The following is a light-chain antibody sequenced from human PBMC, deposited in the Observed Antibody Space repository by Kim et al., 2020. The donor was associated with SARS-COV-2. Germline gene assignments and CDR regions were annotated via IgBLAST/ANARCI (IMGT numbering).Light chain of an antibody. V-gene: IGLV2-11*01. Sequence: GQSVTISCTGTSSDVGGYNDVSWYQQHPGKAPKLMIYDVSKRPSGVPDRFSGSKSGNTASLTISGLQAEDEADYYCCSYAGSYPVVFGGGTQLTVL. CDR2: DVS. CDR3: CSYAGSYPVV. CDR1: SSDVGGYND. J-gene: IGLJ2*01.